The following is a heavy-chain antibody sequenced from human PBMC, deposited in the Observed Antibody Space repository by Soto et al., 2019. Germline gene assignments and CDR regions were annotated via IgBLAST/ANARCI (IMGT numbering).Heavy chain of an antibody. CDR1: GYSITSGYY. J-gene: IGHJ4*02. V-gene: IGHV4-38-2*01. Sequence: SETLSLTCAVSGYSITSGYYWGWIRQPPGEGLEWIASIFHSGSTYYNPSLKSRVTISVDTSKNQFSLRLSSVTAADTAVYCCARFSSGYPKYFFDYWGQGTLVTVSS. CDR2: IFHSGST. D-gene: IGHD3-22*01. CDR3: ARFSSGYPKYFFDY.